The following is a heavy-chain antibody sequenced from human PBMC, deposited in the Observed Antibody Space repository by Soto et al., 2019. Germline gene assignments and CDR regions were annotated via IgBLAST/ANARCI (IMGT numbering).Heavy chain of an antibody. D-gene: IGHD6-19*01. CDR1: GFTFSSYA. CDR2: ISSDGGGT. CDR3: VSGLVAVAGTYYYAMDV. Sequence: GGSMRLSCAASGFTFSSYAMHWVRQAPGKGLECVAVISSDGGGTYYADSVKGRFTISRDNSKNTLYLQVSSLRAEDTAVYYCVSGLVAVAGTYYYAMDVWGQGTTVTVSS. V-gene: IGHV3-64D*06. J-gene: IGHJ6*02.